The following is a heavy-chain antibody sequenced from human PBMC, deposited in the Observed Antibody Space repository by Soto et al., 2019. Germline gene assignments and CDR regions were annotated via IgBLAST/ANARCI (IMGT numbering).Heavy chain of an antibody. CDR1: GGSFGDVY. J-gene: IGHJ4*02. Sequence: QVQLQQWGAGLLKPSETLSLTCAINGGSFGDVYWSWVRQPPGKGLEWIGEINHNGITNYIPSLKSRVIMSVNKSTTQYFLELRSVTAADTAVYYCASGGYSDGRDYWGRGTLVIVSS. CDR3: ASGGYSDGRDY. D-gene: IGHD5-18*01. CDR2: INHNGIT. V-gene: IGHV4-34*01.